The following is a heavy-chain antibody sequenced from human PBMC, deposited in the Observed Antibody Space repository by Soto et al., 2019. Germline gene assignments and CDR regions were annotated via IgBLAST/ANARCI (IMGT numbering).Heavy chain of an antibody. CDR1: VFTFSSYA. CDR2: IYSGGSA. CDR3: ARHGYSYGGGYFDY. V-gene: IGHV3-66*04. J-gene: IGHJ4*02. Sequence: GSLRLSCSASVFTFSSYAMSWVRQAPGKGLEWVSVIYSGGSAYYADSVKGRFTISRDNSKNTLYLQMNSLRAEDTAVYYCARHGYSYGGGYFDYWGQGTLVTAPQ. D-gene: IGHD5-18*01.